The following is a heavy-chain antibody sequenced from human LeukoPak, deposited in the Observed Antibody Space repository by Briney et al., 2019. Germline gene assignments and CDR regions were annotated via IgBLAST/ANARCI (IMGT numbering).Heavy chain of an antibody. CDR2: INPNSGGT. CDR3: ARGAGNFDY. CDR1: GGTFSNYA. V-gene: IGHV1-2*02. Sequence: ASVKVSCKASGGTFSNYAISWVRQAPGQGLEWMGWINPNSGGTNYAQKFQGRVTMTRDTSISTAYMELSRLRSDDTAVYYCARGAGNFDYWGQGTLVTVSS. J-gene: IGHJ4*02.